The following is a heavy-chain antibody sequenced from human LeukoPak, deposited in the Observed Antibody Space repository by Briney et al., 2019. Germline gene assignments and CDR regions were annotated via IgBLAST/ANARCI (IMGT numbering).Heavy chain of an antibody. D-gene: IGHD3-9*01. J-gene: IGHJ3*02. CDR2: IYYSGST. Sequence: SETLSLTCTVSGGSISSSSYYWGWIRQPPGKGLEWIGSIYYSGSTYYNPSLKSRVTISVDTSKNQFSLKLSSVPAADTAVYYCASPSYDILTGFFQSAFDIWGQGTMVTVSS. CDR1: GGSISSSSYY. CDR3: ASPSYDILTGFFQSAFDI. V-gene: IGHV4-39*01.